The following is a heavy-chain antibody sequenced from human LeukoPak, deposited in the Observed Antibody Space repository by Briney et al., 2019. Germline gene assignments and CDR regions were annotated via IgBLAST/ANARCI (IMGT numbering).Heavy chain of an antibody. CDR2: IIPIFGIA. D-gene: IGHD6-13*01. J-gene: IGHJ6*03. V-gene: IGHV1-69*05. CDR3: ARGADLAAAGNYYYYYMDV. Sequence: VASVKVSCKASGGTFSSYAISWVRQAPGQGLEWMGGIIPIFGIANYAQKFQGRVTITTDESTSTAYMELSSLRSEDTAVYYWARGADLAAAGNYYYYYMDVWGKGTTVTVSS. CDR1: GGTFSSYA.